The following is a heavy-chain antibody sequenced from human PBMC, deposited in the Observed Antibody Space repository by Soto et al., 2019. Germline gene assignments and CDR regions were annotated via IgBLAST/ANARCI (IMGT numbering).Heavy chain of an antibody. Sequence: GESLKISCTSSGFSFTSYWIAWVRQLPGKGLEWVGIIYPGNSDTLYGPSFQGQVTISADRSMNTAYLQWSGLRASDTATYYCARRLVYGYKSPWAVMDFCGLGSTVTVSS. J-gene: IGHJ6*01. V-gene: IGHV5-51*01. CDR1: GFSFTSYW. D-gene: IGHD5-18*01. CDR2: IYPGNSDT. CDR3: ARRLVYGYKSPWAVMDF.